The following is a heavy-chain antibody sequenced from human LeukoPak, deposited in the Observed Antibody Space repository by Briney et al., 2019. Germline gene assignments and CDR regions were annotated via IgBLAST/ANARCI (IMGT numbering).Heavy chain of an antibody. J-gene: IGHJ4*02. CDR3: ARNGLDTPLDY. Sequence: SETLSLTCSVSGVSISTYYWNWIRQPPGKGLEWIGHIYYSGSTNSNPSLKSRVSMSVDTSKNQFSLKLSSVTAADAAVYYCARNGLDTPLDYWGQGTLVTVSS. D-gene: IGHD5-18*01. V-gene: IGHV4-59*08. CDR2: IYYSGST. CDR1: GVSISTYY.